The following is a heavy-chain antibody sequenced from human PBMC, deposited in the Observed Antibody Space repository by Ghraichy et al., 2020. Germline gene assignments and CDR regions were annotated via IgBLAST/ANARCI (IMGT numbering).Heavy chain of an antibody. J-gene: IGHJ4*02. CDR2: ISSSDNTI. Sequence: GGSLRLSCTASGFTFSTYEMNWVRQAPGKGLEWVSYISSSDNTIYYADSVKGRFTISRDNAKNSLYLQLNSLRAEDTAVYYCARESPDFFDYWGKGTLVTGAS. CDR3: ARESPDFFDY. V-gene: IGHV3-48*03. CDR1: GFTFSTYE.